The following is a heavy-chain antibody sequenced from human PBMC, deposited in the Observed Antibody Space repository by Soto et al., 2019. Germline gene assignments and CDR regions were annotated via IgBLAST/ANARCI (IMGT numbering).Heavy chain of an antibody. CDR2: FHYSEST. V-gene: IGHV4-39*01. CDR3: ARLGGYCSSTNGYGYYGMDV. D-gene: IGHD2-2*01. J-gene: IGHJ6*02. Sequence: QLQLQESGPGLVKPSETLSLTCTVSGGSISSGPYSWGWIRQPPGEGLEWIGTFHYSESTHYNPSLESRITISVDTSKNQFSLKVSSVTVADTAVYYCARLGGYCSSTNGYGYYGMDVWGQGTTVTVSS. CDR1: GGSISSGPYS.